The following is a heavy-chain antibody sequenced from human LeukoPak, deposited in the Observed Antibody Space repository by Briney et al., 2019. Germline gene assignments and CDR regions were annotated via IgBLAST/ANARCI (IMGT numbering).Heavy chain of an antibody. V-gene: IGHV3-74*01. CDR2: INSDGSST. Sequence: GGSLRLSCAASGFTFSNYWMHWVRQAPGKGLVWVSRINSDGSSTSYADSVKGRFTISRDNAKNTLYLQMNSLRAEDTAVYYCARDSVAARKGAFDYWGQGTLVTVSS. CDR1: GFTFSNYW. CDR3: ARDSVAARKGAFDY. D-gene: IGHD6-6*01. J-gene: IGHJ4*02.